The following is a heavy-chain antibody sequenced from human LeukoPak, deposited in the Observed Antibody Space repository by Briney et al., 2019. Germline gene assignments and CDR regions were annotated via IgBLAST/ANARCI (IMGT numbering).Heavy chain of an antibody. J-gene: IGHJ6*03. CDR1: EFTFSRFA. Sequence: PGGSLRLSCAASEFTFSRFAMSWIRQPPGTGLEWVSTLSGSGGATYYADSVKGRFTTSRDNSTVPLYLQMDNLRADDTAVYYCAKHLGSHSFLFYYMDVWGKGTSVIVSS. D-gene: IGHD2-21*01. CDR2: LSGSGGAT. V-gene: IGHV3-23*01. CDR3: AKHLGSHSFLFYYMDV.